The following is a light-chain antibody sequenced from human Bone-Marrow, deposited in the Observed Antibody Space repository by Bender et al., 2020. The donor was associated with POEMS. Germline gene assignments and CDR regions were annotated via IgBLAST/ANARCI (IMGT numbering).Light chain of an antibody. CDR2: EDS. J-gene: IGLJ3*02. V-gene: IGLV3-21*02. Sequence: SYVLTQPPSVSVAPGQTAKITCGGDNIGGKSVHWYLQRPGQAPDLVVYEDSERPSGIPERFSGSNSGNTATLTITRALAGDEADYYCQVWGSSAPWVFGGGTKLTVL. CDR1: NIGGKS. CDR3: QVWGSSAPWV.